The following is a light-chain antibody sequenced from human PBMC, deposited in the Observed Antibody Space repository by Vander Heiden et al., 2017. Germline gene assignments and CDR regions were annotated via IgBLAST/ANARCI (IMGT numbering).Light chain of an antibody. J-gene: IGLJ1*01. Sequence: QSVLTQPPPVSGAPGQRVTISCTGTSSNIGAGYDVYWYQQLPGTAPKLHIYGNNNRPSGVPDRFSGSKSGTSASLAITGLQAEDEAYYDCQSYDSGPDVFGTGTRVTVL. CDR1: SSNIGAGYD. CDR2: GNN. CDR3: QSYDSGPDV. V-gene: IGLV1-40*01.